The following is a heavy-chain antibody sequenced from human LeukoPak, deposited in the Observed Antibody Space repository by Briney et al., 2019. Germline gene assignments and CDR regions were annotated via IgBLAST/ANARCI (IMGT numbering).Heavy chain of an antibody. D-gene: IGHD3-10*01. CDR1: GFTFSSYA. J-gene: IGHJ3*02. V-gene: IGHV3-23*01. CDR2: ISGSGGST. CDR3: ARTMVRGVIITGSAFDI. Sequence: PGGSLRLSCAASGFTFSSYAMSWVRQAPGKGLEWVSAISGSGGSTYYADSAKGRFTISRDNSKNTLYLQMNSLRAEDTAVYYCARTMVRGVIITGSAFDIWGQGTMVTVSS.